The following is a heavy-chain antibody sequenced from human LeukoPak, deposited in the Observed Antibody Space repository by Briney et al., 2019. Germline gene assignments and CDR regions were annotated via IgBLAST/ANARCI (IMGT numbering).Heavy chain of an antibody. CDR1: GFTFSNYW. D-gene: IGHD6-13*01. Sequence: GGSLRLSCAASGFTFSNYWMSWVRQAPGKGLEWVANIKEDGSEEYYVDSVKGRFTIFRDNARNSLYLQMNSLRAEDTAVYYCASGRQLGYWGQGTLVTVSS. J-gene: IGHJ4*02. V-gene: IGHV3-7*01. CDR2: IKEDGSEE. CDR3: ASGRQLGY.